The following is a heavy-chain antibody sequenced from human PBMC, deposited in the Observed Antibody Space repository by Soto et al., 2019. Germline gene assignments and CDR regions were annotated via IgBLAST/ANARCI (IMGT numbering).Heavy chain of an antibody. J-gene: IGHJ4*02. Sequence: ASVKVSCKASGYTFTSYGISWVRQAPGQGLEWMGWISAYNGNTNYAQKLQGRVTMTTDTSTSTAYMELSSLRAEDTAVYYCARASIIADFDYWGQGTLVTVSS. CDR1: GYTFTSYG. CDR2: ISAYNGNT. D-gene: IGHD6-13*01. V-gene: IGHV1-18*01. CDR3: ARASIIADFDY.